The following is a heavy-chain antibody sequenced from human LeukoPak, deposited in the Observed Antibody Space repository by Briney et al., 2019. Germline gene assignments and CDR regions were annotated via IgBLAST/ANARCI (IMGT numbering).Heavy chain of an antibody. CDR1: GFTISNYA. CDR2: ISGTGGST. CDR3: AKATGWY. J-gene: IGHJ4*02. Sequence: PSGGSLRLSCAASGFTISNYAMSWVRQAPGKGLEWVSGISGTGGSTYYADSVKGRFTISRDISKNTLYLQMNSLRAEDTAVYYCAKATGWYWGQGTLVTVSS. V-gene: IGHV3-23*01. D-gene: IGHD6-19*01.